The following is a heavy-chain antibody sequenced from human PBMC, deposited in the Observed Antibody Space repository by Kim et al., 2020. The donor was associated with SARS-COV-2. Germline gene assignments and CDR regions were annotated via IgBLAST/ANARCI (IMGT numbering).Heavy chain of an antibody. CDR3: ARVAVGASSVYYFDY. D-gene: IGHD1-26*01. J-gene: IGHJ4*01. Sequence: GGSLRLSCGASGFTFSDYYMAWIRQAPGKGPEWLSYISGSIDYTNHADSVKGRFTISRDNAKDSLFLQMNSLRAEDTAVYSCARVAVGASSVYYFDYWG. CDR1: GFTFSDYY. V-gene: IGHV3-11*05. CDR2: ISGSIDYT.